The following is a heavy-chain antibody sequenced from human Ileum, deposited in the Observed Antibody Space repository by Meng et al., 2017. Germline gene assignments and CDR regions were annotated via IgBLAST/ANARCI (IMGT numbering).Heavy chain of an antibody. CDR3: ARLLDSSDWGWFDP. V-gene: IGHV4-59*08. D-gene: IGHD3-22*01. Sequence: QVQLQESGPGLVKPSETLALTCSVSGASTSSHYWTWIRQPPGKGLEYIGYIYYRGGASYNPSLRSRVTMSVDTSKNQFSLNLSSVTAADTAVYYCARLLDSSDWGWFDPWGQGTLVTVSS. J-gene: IGHJ5*02. CDR2: IYYRGGA. CDR1: GASTSSHY.